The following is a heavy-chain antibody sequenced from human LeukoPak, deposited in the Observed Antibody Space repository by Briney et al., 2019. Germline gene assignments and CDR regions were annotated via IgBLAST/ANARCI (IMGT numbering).Heavy chain of an antibody. D-gene: IGHD3-3*01. J-gene: IGHJ4*02. CDR2: ISSSDNT. V-gene: IGHV4-39*02. CDR1: GRSTSSGNYY. CDR3: ARLGAGPTYYDFWSGYSSFYFDY. Sequence: SETLSLTCTVSGRSTSSGNYYWGWIRQPAGKGLEWFVGISSSDNTYYNPSLKSRITISSDTSKHLFSLKLSSVSAADTAVYYCARLGAGPTYYDFWSGYSSFYFDYWGQGTLVTVSS.